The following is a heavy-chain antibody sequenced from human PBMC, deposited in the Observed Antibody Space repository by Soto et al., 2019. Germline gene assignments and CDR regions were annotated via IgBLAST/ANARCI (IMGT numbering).Heavy chain of an antibody. CDR2: SSNSGTYT. D-gene: IGHD3-10*01. CDR1: GVTVSDYY. CDR3: ARSGDNYNGLDY. V-gene: IGHV3-11*06. Sequence: SGGSLRLSXAASGVTVSDYYMSWIRQAPGKGLEWLSYSSNSGTYTRYADSVKGRFSISRDNAKNSLYLQINSLRGEDTATYYCARSGDNYNGLDYWGQGTPVTLS. J-gene: IGHJ4*02.